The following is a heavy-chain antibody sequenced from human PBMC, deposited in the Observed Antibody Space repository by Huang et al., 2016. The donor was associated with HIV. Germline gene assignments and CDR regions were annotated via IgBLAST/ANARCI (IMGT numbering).Heavy chain of an antibody. CDR3: ARVWGDYDYVWGSFRYDAFHI. Sequence: QVQLVQSGVEVKKPGASVKVSCKASGYTFTSYGISWVRQAPGQGLDWMGLISTYDGNKNYAQNCQGRVTMTTDTSTTTAYRELRSLRSDDTAVYYCARVWGDYDYVWGSFRYDAFHIWGQGTMVTVSS. CDR2: ISTYDGNK. V-gene: IGHV1-18*01. D-gene: IGHD3-16*02. J-gene: IGHJ3*02. CDR1: GYTFTSYG.